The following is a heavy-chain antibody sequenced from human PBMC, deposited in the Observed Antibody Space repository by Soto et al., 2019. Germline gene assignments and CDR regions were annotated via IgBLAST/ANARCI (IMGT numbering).Heavy chain of an antibody. J-gene: IGHJ4*02. Sequence: GSLRLSCAASGFTFSNAWMSWVRQAPGKGLEWVGRIKSKTDGGTTDYAAPVKGRFTISRDDSKNTLYLQMNSLKTEDTAVYYCTTDTQDIVVVPAAIYPSYWGQGTLVTVSS. D-gene: IGHD2-2*02. CDR3: TTDTQDIVVVPAAIYPSY. V-gene: IGHV3-15*01. CDR2: IKSKTDGGTT. CDR1: GFTFSNAW.